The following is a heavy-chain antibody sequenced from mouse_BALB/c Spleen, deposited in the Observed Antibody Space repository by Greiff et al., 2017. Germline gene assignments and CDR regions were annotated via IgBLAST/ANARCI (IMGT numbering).Heavy chain of an antibody. D-gene: IGHD4-1*01. J-gene: IGHJ4*01. V-gene: IGHV1-9*01. CDR3: ASNCAYVGDDMDY. CDR1: GYTFSSYW. Sequence: VQLQQSGAELVKPGASVKLSCKASGYTFSSYWIEWVKQRPGHGLEWIGEILPGSGSTNDNKKFKGKATFTADTSSNTAYMQLSILTSEDAADYYGASNCAYVGDDMDYWGQGTSVTVSS. CDR2: ILPGSGST.